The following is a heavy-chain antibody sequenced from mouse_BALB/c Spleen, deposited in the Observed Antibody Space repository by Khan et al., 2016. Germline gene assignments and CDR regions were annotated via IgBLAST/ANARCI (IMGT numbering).Heavy chain of an antibody. V-gene: IGHV1S81*02. J-gene: IGHJ4*01. CDR1: GYTFTSYY. CDR3: TRYRYYAMDY. Sequence: QVQLQQSGAELVKPGASVKLSCKASGYTFTSYYMYWVKQRPGQGLEWIGEINPSNGGTNFNETFKSKATLTVDKSSSTAYMQLSSLTSEDSAVYDCTRYRYYAMDYWGQGTSVTVSS. CDR2: INPSNGGT.